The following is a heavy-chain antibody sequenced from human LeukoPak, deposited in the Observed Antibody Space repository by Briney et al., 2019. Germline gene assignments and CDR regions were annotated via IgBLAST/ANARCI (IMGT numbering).Heavy chain of an antibody. V-gene: IGHV3-48*01. CDR1: GFTFSSYS. CDR3: AKTIAARTGGYYYYYMDV. J-gene: IGHJ6*03. Sequence: GGSLRLSCAASGFTFSSYSMNWVRQAPGKGLEWVSYISSSSSTIYYADSVKGRFTISRDNSKNTLYLQMNSLRAEDTAVYYCAKTIAARTGGYYYYYMDVWGKGTTVTVSS. CDR2: ISSSSSTI. D-gene: IGHD6-6*01.